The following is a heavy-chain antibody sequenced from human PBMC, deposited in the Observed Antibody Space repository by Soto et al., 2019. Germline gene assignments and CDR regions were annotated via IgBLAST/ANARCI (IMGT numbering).Heavy chain of an antibody. CDR2: IKSKNDGGTT. CDR3: AADLPNWGAYAFDY. J-gene: IGHJ4*02. D-gene: IGHD7-27*01. CDR1: GFTFTNAW. Sequence: EVQLVESGGGLVEPGGSLRLSCAASGFTFTNAWLNWVRQAPGKGLEWVGRIKSKNDGGTTDYAAPVKGRFTISRDDSENTVYLQMNSLKTEDTAVYYCAADLPNWGAYAFDYWVQGTLVTVSS. V-gene: IGHV3-15*07.